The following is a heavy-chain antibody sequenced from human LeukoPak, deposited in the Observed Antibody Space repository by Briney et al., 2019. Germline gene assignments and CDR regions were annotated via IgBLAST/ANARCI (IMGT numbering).Heavy chain of an antibody. CDR3: ARDQLAYSGYDTLFDY. J-gene: IGHJ4*02. CDR1: GFTFNSYA. Sequence: GRSLRLSCAASGFTFNSYAIHWVRQAPGKGLEWVVVISYDGSNKYYADSVKGRFTISRDNSKNTLYLQLNSLRPEDTAVYYCARDQLAYSGYDTLFDYWGQGTLVTVSS. V-gene: IGHV3-30*04. D-gene: IGHD5-12*01. CDR2: ISYDGSNK.